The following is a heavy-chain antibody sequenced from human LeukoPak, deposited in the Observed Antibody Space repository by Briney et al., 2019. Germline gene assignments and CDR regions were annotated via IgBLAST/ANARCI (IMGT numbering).Heavy chain of an antibody. CDR1: GFTFSSYV. V-gene: IGHV3-23*01. J-gene: IGHJ5*02. D-gene: IGHD3-3*01. CDR2: IGGSVGSM. Sequence: GGSLRLSCAASGFTFSSYVMGWVRQAPGKGLEWVSNIGGSVGSMFYAASVKGRFAISRDNSKNTLFLQMNSLRAEDTAVYYCAKEFGVGLFDPWGQGTLVTVSS. CDR3: AKEFGVGLFDP.